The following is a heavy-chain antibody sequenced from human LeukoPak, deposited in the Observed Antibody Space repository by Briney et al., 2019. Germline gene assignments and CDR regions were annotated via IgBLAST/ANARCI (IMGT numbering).Heavy chain of an antibody. CDR1: GGSISSYY. D-gene: IGHD2-21*02. CDR2: ISGSGGST. J-gene: IGHJ4*02. CDR3: AKSPFPHCGCDCYSGY. Sequence: ETLSLTCTVSGGSISSYYWSWVRQAPGKGLEWVSAISGSGGSTYYADSVKGRFTISRDNSKNTLYLQMNSLRAEDTAVYYCAKSPFPHCGCDCYSGYWGQGTLVTVSS. V-gene: IGHV3-23*01.